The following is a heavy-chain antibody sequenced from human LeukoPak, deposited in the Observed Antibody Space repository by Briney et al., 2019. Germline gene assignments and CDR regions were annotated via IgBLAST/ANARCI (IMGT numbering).Heavy chain of an antibody. CDR3: ARVRERWLQGPPYGMDV. V-gene: IGHV3-11*01. CDR2: ISSSGSTI. J-gene: IGHJ6*02. Sequence: GGSLRLSCAASGFTFSDYYMSWIRQAPGRGLEWVSYISSSGSTIYYADSVKGRFTISRDNAKNSLYLQMNSLRAEDTAVYYCARVRERWLQGPPYGMDVWGQGTTVTVSS. CDR1: GFTFSDYY. D-gene: IGHD5-24*01.